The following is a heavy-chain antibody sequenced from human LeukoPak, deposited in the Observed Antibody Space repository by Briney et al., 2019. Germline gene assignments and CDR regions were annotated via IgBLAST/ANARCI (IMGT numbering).Heavy chain of an antibody. CDR1: GYTFTSYG. CDR2: ITTYNGNT. J-gene: IGHJ4*02. Sequence: GASVKVSCKASGYTFTSYGISWVRQAPGQGLEWMGWITTYNGNTNYAQNLQGRVTMTTDTSTSTAYMELRSLRSDDTAVYYCATLSSSSWRGYYFDYWGQGTLVTVSS. CDR3: ATLSSSSWRGYYFDY. D-gene: IGHD6-13*01. V-gene: IGHV1-18*01.